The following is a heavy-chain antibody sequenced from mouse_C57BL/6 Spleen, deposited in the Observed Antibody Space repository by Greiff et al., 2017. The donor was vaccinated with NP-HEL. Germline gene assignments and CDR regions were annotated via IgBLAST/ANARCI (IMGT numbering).Heavy chain of an antibody. J-gene: IGHJ4*01. CDR2: IDPSDSYT. CDR3: APTGTRNAMDY. Sequence: QVQLQQPGAELVKPGASVKLSCKASGYTFTSYWMQWVNQRPGQGLEWIGEIDPSDSYTNYNQQFKGKATLTVDTSSSTAYMQLSSLTSEDSAVYYCAPTGTRNAMDYGGQGTSVTVSS. V-gene: IGHV1-50*01. CDR1: GYTFTSYW. D-gene: IGHD4-1*01.